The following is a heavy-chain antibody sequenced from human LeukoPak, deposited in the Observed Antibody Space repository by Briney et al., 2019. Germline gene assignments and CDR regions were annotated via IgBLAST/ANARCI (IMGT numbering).Heavy chain of an antibody. CDR2: IWYDGSNK. CDR1: GFTFSSYS. Sequence: GGSLRLSCAASGFTFSSYSMNWVRQAPGKGLEWVAVIWYDGSNKYYADSVKGRFTISRDNSKNTLYLQMNSLRAEDTAVYYCAKSGEGAPPDWFDPWGQGTLVTVSS. V-gene: IGHV3-33*06. D-gene: IGHD1-26*01. CDR3: AKSGEGAPPDWFDP. J-gene: IGHJ5*02.